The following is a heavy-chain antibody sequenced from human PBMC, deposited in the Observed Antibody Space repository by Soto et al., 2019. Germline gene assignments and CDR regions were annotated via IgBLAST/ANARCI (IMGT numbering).Heavy chain of an antibody. D-gene: IGHD2-2*01. V-gene: IGHV3-64*02. Sequence: GGSLRLSCAASGFTFSSYWMHWVRQAPGKGLECVSGINSNGGSTYYADSVKGRFTISRDNSKNTLYLQMGSLRAEDMAVYYCARASAAANYYYYGMDVWGQGTTVTVSS. J-gene: IGHJ6*02. CDR2: INSNGGST. CDR1: GFTFSSYW. CDR3: ARASAAANYYYYGMDV.